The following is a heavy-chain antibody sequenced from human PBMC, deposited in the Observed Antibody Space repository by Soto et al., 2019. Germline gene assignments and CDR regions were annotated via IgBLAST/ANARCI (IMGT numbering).Heavy chain of an antibody. CDR3: TTANSSSWYEYFQH. J-gene: IGHJ1*01. Sequence: GGSLRLSCAASGFTFSNAWMSWVRQAPGKGLEWVGRIKSKTDGGTTDYAAPVKGRFTISRDDSKNTLYLQMNSLKTEDTAVYYCTTANSSSWYEYFQHWGQGTLVTVS. V-gene: IGHV3-15*01. CDR1: GFTFSNAW. CDR2: IKSKTDGGTT. D-gene: IGHD6-13*01.